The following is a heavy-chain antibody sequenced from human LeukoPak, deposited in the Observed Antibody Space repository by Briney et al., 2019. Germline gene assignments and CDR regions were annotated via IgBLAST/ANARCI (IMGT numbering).Heavy chain of an antibody. CDR2: IISSSSYI. CDR3: AGVHPNPIRFLEWFYMDV. CDR1: GFTFINFS. V-gene: IGHV3-21*01. J-gene: IGHJ6*03. D-gene: IGHD3-3*01. Sequence: GGSMRLSCAVSGFTFINFSMSWVRQAPGKGLEWVSSIISSSSYIYYADSVKGRFTISRDNAKNSLYLQMNSLTAEDTAVYYCAGVHPNPIRFLEWFYMDVWAKGTPVTVSS.